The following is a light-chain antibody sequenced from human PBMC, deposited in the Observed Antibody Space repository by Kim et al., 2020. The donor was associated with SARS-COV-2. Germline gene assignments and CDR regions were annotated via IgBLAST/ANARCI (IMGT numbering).Light chain of an antibody. CDR2: DAS. Sequence: SVGDRVTITCQASQDISKSLKWYQQKPGKAPKLLINDASVLEAGVPSRFGGSGSGTDFTLTIHSLQPEDFATYYCQHYDDLPTFTFGPGTKVDIK. CDR1: QDISKS. CDR3: QHYDDLPTFT. J-gene: IGKJ3*01. V-gene: IGKV1-33*01.